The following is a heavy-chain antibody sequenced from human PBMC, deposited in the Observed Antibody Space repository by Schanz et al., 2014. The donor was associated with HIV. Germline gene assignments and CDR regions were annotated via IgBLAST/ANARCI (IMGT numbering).Heavy chain of an antibody. D-gene: IGHD3-10*01. CDR3: ARAERFGELLPNYFDS. Sequence: QVQLQESGPGLVKPSQTLSLTCTVSGGSISSGGYYWSWIRQAPGKGLEWIGEISPGGTTNYNPSLKSRVTISVETSKNQFSLRLTSVTAADTAVYYCARAERFGELLPNYFDSWGQGALVIVSS. CDR1: GGSISSGGYY. J-gene: IGHJ4*02. V-gene: IGHV4-31*03. CDR2: ISPGGTT.